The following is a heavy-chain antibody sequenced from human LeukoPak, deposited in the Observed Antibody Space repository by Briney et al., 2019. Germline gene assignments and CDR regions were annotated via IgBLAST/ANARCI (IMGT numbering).Heavy chain of an antibody. D-gene: IGHD1-26*01. J-gene: IGHJ3*02. CDR3: AREGSGDI. CDR1: GDSINSYTW. V-gene: IGHV4-4*02. CDR2: IYHSGTT. Sequence: PSETLSLTCAVSGDSINSYTWWHWVRQPPGKGLEWIGEIYHSGTTYYNPSLKSRVTISVDTSKNQFSLKLSSVTAADTAVYYCAREGSGDIWGQGTMVTVSS.